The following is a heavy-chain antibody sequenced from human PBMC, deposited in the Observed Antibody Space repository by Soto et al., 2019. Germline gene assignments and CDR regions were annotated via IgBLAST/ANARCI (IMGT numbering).Heavy chain of an antibody. Sequence: QVQLVQSGAEVKKPGSSVKVSCKASGGIFSTYAISWLRQAPGQGLEWMGGIIPIFGTPNYAQKFQGRVTITPDESTRTGYMEVSRVRFEDTAVYYCARDRDDYGSGNYYNRIAFWGQGTLVTVSS. CDR1: GGIFSTYA. CDR2: IIPIFGTP. J-gene: IGHJ1*01. D-gene: IGHD3-10*01. V-gene: IGHV1-69*01. CDR3: ARDRDDYGSGNYYNRIAF.